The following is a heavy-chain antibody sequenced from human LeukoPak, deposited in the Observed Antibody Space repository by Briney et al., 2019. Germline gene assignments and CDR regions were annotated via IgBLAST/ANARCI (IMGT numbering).Heavy chain of an antibody. D-gene: IGHD1-26*01. CDR1: GFTFSSYW. V-gene: IGHV3-7*01. CDR2: IKQDGSEK. Sequence: PGGSLRLSXAASGFTFSSYWMSWVRQAPGKGLEWVANIKQDGSEKYYVDSVKGRFTISRDNAKNSLYLQMNSLRAEDTAVYYCARDSYSWEPDFDYWGQGTLVTVSS. J-gene: IGHJ4*02. CDR3: ARDSYSWEPDFDY.